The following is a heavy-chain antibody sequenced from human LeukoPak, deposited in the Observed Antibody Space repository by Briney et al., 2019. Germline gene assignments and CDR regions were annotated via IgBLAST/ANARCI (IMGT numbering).Heavy chain of an antibody. CDR3: ARDHRDRDAFDI. Sequence: ASVKVSCKASGYTFTGYYMHWVRQAPGQGLEWMGRINPNSGGTNYAQKFQGRVTMTRDTSISTAYMELSRLRSDDTAVYYCARDHRDRDAFDIWGQGTMVTVSS. CDR1: GYTFTGYY. CDR2: INPNSGGT. D-gene: IGHD1-14*01. V-gene: IGHV1-2*06. J-gene: IGHJ3*02.